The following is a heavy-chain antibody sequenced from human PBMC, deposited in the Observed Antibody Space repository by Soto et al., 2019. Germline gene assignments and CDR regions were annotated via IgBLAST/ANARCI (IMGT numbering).Heavy chain of an antibody. CDR1: GGSISSSSYY. J-gene: IGHJ4*02. D-gene: IGHD3-9*01. CDR2: IYYSGST. CDR3: AITIRSTLDY. V-gene: IGHV4-39*01. Sequence: PSETLSLTCTVSGGSISSSSYYWGWIRQPPGKGLEWIGSIYYSGSTYYNPSLKSRVTISVDTSKNQFSLKLSSVTAADTAVYYCAITIRSTLDYWGQGTLVTVSS.